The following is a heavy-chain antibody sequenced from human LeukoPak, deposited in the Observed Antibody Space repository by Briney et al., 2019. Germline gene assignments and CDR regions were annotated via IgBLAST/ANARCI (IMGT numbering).Heavy chain of an antibody. CDR1: GVSISSYY. D-gene: IGHD3-22*01. J-gene: IGHJ4*02. Sequence: SETLSLTCTVSGVSISSYYWSWIRQPPGKGLEWIGYIYYSGSTNYNPSLKSRVTISVDTSKNQFSLKLSSVTAADTAVYYCARGSLDDSSGYYADYWGQGTLVTVSS. V-gene: IGHV4-59*01. CDR3: ARGSLDDSSGYYADY. CDR2: IYYSGST.